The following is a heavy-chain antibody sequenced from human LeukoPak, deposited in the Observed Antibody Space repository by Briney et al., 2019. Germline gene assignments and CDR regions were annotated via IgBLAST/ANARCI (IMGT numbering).Heavy chain of an antibody. CDR3: ARSRSRRGGYFDY. CDR1: GGSISSSSYY. D-gene: IGHD2-15*01. J-gene: IGHJ4*02. Sequence: SETLSLTCTVSGGSISSSSYYWGWIRQPPGKGLEWIGSIYYSGSTYYNPSLKSRVTISVDTSKNQFSLKLSSVTAADTAVYYCARSRSRRGGYFDYWGQGTLVTVSS. V-gene: IGHV4-39*01. CDR2: IYYSGST.